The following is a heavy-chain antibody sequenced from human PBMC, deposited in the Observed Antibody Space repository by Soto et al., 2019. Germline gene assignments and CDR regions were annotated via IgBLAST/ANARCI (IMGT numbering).Heavy chain of an antibody. V-gene: IGHV4-4*07. Sequence: HVQIQESGPGLVKPSETLSLTCPVSGDSVNNYYWSWIRQPAGTVLQWIGRVYSSGATNYNPSLNGRVTMSVDTSRNQFSLRLSSVTAADTAIYYCTKGPNWNYYYYGVDVWGQGTAVTVSS. CDR1: GDSVNNYY. CDR3: TKGPNWNYYYYGVDV. D-gene: IGHD1-20*01. J-gene: IGHJ6*02. CDR2: VYSSGAT.